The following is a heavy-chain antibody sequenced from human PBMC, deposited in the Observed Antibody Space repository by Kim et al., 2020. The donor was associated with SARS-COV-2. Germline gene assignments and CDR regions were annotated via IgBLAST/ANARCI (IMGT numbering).Heavy chain of an antibody. CDR2: ISYDGSNK. Sequence: GGSLRLSCAASGFTFSSYGMHWVRQAPGKGLEWVAVISYDGSNKYYADSVKGRFTISRDNSKNTLYLQMNSLRAEDTAVYYCAKVQGDSSGYYWFFGAFDIWGQGTMVTVSS. V-gene: IGHV3-30*18. J-gene: IGHJ3*02. CDR3: AKVQGDSSGYYWFFGAFDI. D-gene: IGHD3-22*01. CDR1: GFTFSSYG.